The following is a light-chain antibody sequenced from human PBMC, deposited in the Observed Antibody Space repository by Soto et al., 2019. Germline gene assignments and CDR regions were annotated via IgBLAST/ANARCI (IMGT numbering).Light chain of an antibody. CDR1: SSDVGSYNL. Sequence: QSALTQPASVSGSPGQWITISCTGTSSDVGSYNLVSWYQQHPGKAPKLMIYEGSKRPSGVSNRFSGSKSGNTASLTISGLQAEDEADYYCCSYAGSSSFVVFGGATKLTVL. J-gene: IGLJ2*01. V-gene: IGLV2-23*03. CDR2: EGS. CDR3: CSYAGSSSFVV.